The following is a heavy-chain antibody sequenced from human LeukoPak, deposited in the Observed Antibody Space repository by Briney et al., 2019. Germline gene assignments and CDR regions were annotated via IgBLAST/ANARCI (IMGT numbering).Heavy chain of an antibody. Sequence: SETLSLTCTVSGGSISSSSHYWGWIRQPPGKGLEWIGSIYYSGSTYYNPSLKSRVTISVDTSKNQFSLKLSSVTAADTAVYYCARGREYGSGSYYNYYYSMDVWGQGTTVTVSS. V-gene: IGHV4-39*07. J-gene: IGHJ6*02. CDR3: ARGREYGSGSYYNYYYSMDV. CDR1: GGSISSSSHY. CDR2: IYYSGST. D-gene: IGHD3-10*01.